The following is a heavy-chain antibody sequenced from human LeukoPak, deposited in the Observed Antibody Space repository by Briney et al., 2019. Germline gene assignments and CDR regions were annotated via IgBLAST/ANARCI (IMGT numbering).Heavy chain of an antibody. Sequence: SETLSLTFTVSVGSINNYYWCWIRQPAGKGLEWIGRIYTRGSTNYNPSLKSRVTMSVDTSKNPFSLKLSSVTAAATADYYCARGRYCSADICSGGDAFDIWGQGTMASVSS. J-gene: IGHJ3*02. V-gene: IGHV4-4*07. D-gene: IGHD2-15*01. CDR1: VGSINNYY. CDR3: ARGRYCSADICSGGDAFDI. CDR2: IYTRGST.